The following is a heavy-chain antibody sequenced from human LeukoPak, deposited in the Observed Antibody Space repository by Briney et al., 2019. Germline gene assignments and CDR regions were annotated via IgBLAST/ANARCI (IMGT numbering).Heavy chain of an antibody. CDR3: ARHSDFWSGYYMDY. V-gene: IGHV5-51*01. CDR1: GYTFINYW. CDR2: IYPGDSDT. D-gene: IGHD3-3*01. J-gene: IGHJ4*02. Sequence: GESLKISCKGSGYTFINYWIGWVRQMPGKGLDWMGIIYPGDSDTRSSPSFQGQDSISAVKSISTPYLEWSGLQAPDPAMYYCARHSDFWSGYYMDYWGQGTLVTVSS.